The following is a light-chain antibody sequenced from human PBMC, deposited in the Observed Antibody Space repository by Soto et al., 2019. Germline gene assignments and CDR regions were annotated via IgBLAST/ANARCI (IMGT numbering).Light chain of an antibody. CDR3: AAWDDSLNAWV. V-gene: IGLV2-8*01. CDR2: EVT. Sequence: QSALTQPPSASGSPGQSVTISCTGTSSDIGGYDHVSWYRQDPGKAPKVMIYEVTKRPSGVPDRFSGSKAGNTASLTVFGLQAEDEANYYCAAWDDSLNAWVFGGGTKLTVL. J-gene: IGLJ3*02. CDR1: SSDIGGYDH.